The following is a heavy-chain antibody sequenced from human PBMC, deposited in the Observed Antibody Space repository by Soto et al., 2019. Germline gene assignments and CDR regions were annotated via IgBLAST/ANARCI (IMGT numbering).Heavy chain of an antibody. D-gene: IGHD5-12*01. V-gene: IGHV1-2*04. J-gene: IGHJ6*02. CDR2: INPNSGGT. Sequence: ASVKVSCKASGYTFTGYYMHWVRQAPGQGLEWMGWINPNSGGTNYAQKFQGWVTMTRDTSISTAYMELSRLRSDDTAVYYCARDMAGYSGYDPGNYYYYYGMDVWGQGTTVTSP. CDR1: GYTFTGYY. CDR3: ARDMAGYSGYDPGNYYYYYGMDV.